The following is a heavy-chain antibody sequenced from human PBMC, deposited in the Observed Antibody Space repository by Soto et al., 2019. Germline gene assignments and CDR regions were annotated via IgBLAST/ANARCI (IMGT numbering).Heavy chain of an antibody. CDR2: IKQDGSEK. J-gene: IGHJ4*02. CDR3: ARERFLEWLLFRYFDY. D-gene: IGHD3-3*01. V-gene: IGHV3-7*01. Sequence: GGSLRLSCAASGFTYSTYTMHWVRQAPGKGLEWVANIKQDGSEKYYVDSVKGRFTISRDNAKNSLYLQMNSLRAEDTAVYYCARERFLEWLLFRYFDYWGQGTLVTVSS. CDR1: GFTYSTYT.